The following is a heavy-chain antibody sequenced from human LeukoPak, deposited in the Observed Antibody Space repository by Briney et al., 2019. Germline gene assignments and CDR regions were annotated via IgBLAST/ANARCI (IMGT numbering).Heavy chain of an antibody. J-gene: IGHJ6*02. CDR3: ARDSLTYCGGDCYYYYYGMDV. CDR2: IYSGGST. CDR1: GFTVSSNY. D-gene: IGHD2-21*02. V-gene: IGHV3-53*01. Sequence: GGSLRLSCAASGFTVSSNYMSWVRQAPGKGLEWVSVIYSGGSTYYADSVKGRFTISRDNSKNTLYLQMNSLRAEDTAVYYCARDSLTYCGGDCYYYYYGMDVWGQGTTVTVSS.